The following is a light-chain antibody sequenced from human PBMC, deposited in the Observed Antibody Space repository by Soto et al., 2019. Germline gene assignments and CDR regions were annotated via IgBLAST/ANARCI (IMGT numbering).Light chain of an antibody. CDR3: QQYEELPLT. J-gene: IGKJ4*01. CDR1: QNIVNY. Sequence: DVQLTQSPSTLSASVGDRVAITCQASQNIVNYLNWLQHRPGKAPQLLISDASHLEPGVPSRFSGQRSGTDFTLIINNLQPEDFATYYCQQYEELPLTFGGGTRV. V-gene: IGKV1-33*01. CDR2: DAS.